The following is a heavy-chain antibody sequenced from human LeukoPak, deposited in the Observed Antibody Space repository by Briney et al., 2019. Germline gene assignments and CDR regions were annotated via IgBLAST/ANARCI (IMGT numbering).Heavy chain of an antibody. Sequence: GASVKVSCKASGYTFTGYYMHWMRQAPGQGLEWMGRINPNSGGTNYAQKFQGRVTMTRDTSISTAYMELSRLRSDDTAVYYCARGAATTSYGGFDPWGQGTLVTVSS. D-gene: IGHD4/OR15-4a*01. CDR1: GYTFTGYY. CDR2: INPNSGGT. CDR3: ARGAATTSYGGFDP. V-gene: IGHV1-2*06. J-gene: IGHJ5*02.